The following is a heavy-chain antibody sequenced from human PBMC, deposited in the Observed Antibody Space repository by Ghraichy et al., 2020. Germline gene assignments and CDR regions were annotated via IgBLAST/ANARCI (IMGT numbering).Heavy chain of an antibody. CDR2: IYYTGDT. J-gene: IGHJ4*02. CDR1: GDSISTFY. D-gene: IGHD1-1*01. V-gene: IGHV4-59*01. Sequence: SETLSLTCTVSGDSISTFYWAWIRQPPGKGLEWLGCIYYTGDTNYNPSLKSRVTMSVDTSKNQFSLRLNSVTAADTAVYFCARGDTTSGPFDHWGQGTLVSVSS. CDR3: ARGDTTSGPFDH.